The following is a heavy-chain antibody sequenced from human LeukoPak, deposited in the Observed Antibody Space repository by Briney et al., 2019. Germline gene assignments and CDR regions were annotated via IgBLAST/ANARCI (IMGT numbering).Heavy chain of an antibody. D-gene: IGHD3-16*01. V-gene: IGHV1-69*13. J-gene: IGHJ6*03. CDR2: IIPIFGTA. CDR1: GGTFSSYA. CDR3: ARTFDVAPQERYMDV. Sequence: SVKVSCKASGGTFSSYAISWVRQAPGQGLEWMGGIIPIFGTANYAQKFQGRVTITADESTSTAYMELSSLRSEDTAVYYCARTFDVAPQERYMDVWGKGTTVTISS.